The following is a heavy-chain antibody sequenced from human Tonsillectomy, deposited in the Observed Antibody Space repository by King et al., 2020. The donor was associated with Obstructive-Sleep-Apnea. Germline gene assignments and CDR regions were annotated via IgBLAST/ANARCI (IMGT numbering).Heavy chain of an antibody. CDR3: ARDRDWAFDY. CDR2: ITRETFII. Sequence: VQLVESGGTLVQPGGSLRLSCAASGFSFSSYSMNWVRQAPGKGLEWISYITRETFIIQYADSVRGRFTISRDNAQNSLYLQMNSLRAEDTGVYFCARDRDWAFDYWGQGALVTVSS. V-gene: IGHV3-48*04. CDR1: GFSFSSYS. D-gene: IGHD3/OR15-3a*01. J-gene: IGHJ4*02.